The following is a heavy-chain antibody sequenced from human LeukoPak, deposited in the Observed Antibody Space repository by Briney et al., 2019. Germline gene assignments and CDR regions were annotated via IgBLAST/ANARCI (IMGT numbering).Heavy chain of an antibody. Sequence: PGGSLRLSCAASRFTFRNYGMHWVRQAPGEGLQWVAFIRYDGTITHYAESVKGRFTISRDNAKNTLYLQMNSLRAEDTAVYYCARDVWSGGVYFIEYFDYWGQGTLVTVSS. CDR1: RFTFRNYG. V-gene: IGHV3-30*02. D-gene: IGHD3-3*01. J-gene: IGHJ4*02. CDR3: ARDVWSGGVYFIEYFDY. CDR2: IRYDGTIT.